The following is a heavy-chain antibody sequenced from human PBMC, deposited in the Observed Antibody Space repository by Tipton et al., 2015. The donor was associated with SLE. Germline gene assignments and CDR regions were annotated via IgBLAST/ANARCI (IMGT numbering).Heavy chain of an antibody. CDR1: GFTFSTYG. V-gene: IGHV3-30*02. J-gene: IGHJ4*02. Sequence: SLRLSCAASGFTFSTYGMHWVRQAPGKGLEWVAFIRYDGSNKYYADSVKGRFTISRDNSKNTLYLQMNSLRAEDTAVYYCADPLYFDYWGQGTLVTVSS. CDR2: IRYDGSNK. CDR3: ADPLYFDY.